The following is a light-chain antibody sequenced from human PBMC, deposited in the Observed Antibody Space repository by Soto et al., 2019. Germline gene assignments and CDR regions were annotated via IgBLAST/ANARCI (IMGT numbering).Light chain of an antibody. J-gene: IGKJ5*01. CDR1: QSVGSS. CDR3: QQGSNWPHT. CDR2: DAF. V-gene: IGKV3-11*01. Sequence: IGVTRSPATLSLSPAKKATLSCRASQSVGSSLAWYQQRPGQAPRLLIYDAFIRATGIPARFSGSESGTDFTLTISSLEPEDFAVYYFQQGSNWPHTFGQGTRLEIK.